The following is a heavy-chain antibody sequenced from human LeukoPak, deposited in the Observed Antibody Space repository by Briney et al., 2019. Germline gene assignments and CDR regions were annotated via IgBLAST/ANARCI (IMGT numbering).Heavy chain of an antibody. CDR3: ASSGAGNWFDP. D-gene: IGHD3-10*01. V-gene: IGHV4-34*01. CDR1: GGSFSGYY. CDR2: INHSGST. Sequence: SETLSLTCAVYGGSFSGYYWSWIRQPPGKGLEWIGEINHSGSTNYNPSLKSRVTISVHTSKNQFSLKLSSVTAADTAVYYCASSGAGNWFDPWGQGTLVTVSS. J-gene: IGHJ5*02.